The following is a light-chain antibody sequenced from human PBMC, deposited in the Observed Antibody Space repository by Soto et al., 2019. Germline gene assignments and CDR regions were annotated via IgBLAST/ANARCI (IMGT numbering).Light chain of an antibody. V-gene: IGKV3-20*01. CDR3: KQYGSFPT. CDR2: GAS. CDR1: QSVSSSY. Sequence: EIVLTQSPGTLSLSPGERATLSRSASQSVSSSYVAWYQQKPGQAPRLLIYGASSRATGIPDGFSGIGSGTDFTLTISSMGPAEFAVDYCKQYGSFPTFGGRTKVAVK. J-gene: IGKJ4*01.